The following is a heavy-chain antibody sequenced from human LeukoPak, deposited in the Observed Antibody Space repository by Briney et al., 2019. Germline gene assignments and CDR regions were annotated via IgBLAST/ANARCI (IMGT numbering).Heavy chain of an antibody. CDR3: AREAYSYVSGYFDY. Sequence: GGSLRLSCTASGFTFSSYSMHWVRQAPGKGLEWVAIISYDGSNKYYADSVKGRFTISRDNSKNTLYLQMNSLRAEDTAVYYCAREAYSYVSGYFDYWGQGTLVTVSS. CDR1: GFTFSSYS. D-gene: IGHD5-18*01. CDR2: ISYDGSNK. V-gene: IGHV3-30*01. J-gene: IGHJ4*02.